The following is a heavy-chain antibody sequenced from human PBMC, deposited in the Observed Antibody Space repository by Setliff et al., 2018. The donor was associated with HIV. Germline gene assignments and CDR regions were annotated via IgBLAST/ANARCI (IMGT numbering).Heavy chain of an antibody. CDR2: IYYSGTT. Sequence: PSETLSLTCTVSGGSISSSYWSWIRQPPGKGLEWIGYIYYSGTTHYNPSLKSRVAISADTSKGQFSLRLSYVTAADTAVYYCVRQGPGSSPPHFGDWGEGTLVTVSS. V-gene: IGHV4-59*08. CDR1: GGSISSSY. J-gene: IGHJ4*02. CDR3: VRQGPGSSPPHFGD. D-gene: IGHD3-10*01.